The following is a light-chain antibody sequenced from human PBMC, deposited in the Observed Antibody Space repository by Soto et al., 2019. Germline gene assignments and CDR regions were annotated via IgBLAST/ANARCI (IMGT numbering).Light chain of an antibody. V-gene: IGLV1-40*01. Sequence: QSALTQPPSVSGAPGQRVTISCTGSSSNIGAGYEVHWYQQLPGTAPKLLIYGNSNRPSGVPDRFSGSKSGTSASLAITGLQAEDEADYYCQSYDSSLSALYVFGTGTKVTAL. CDR2: GNS. CDR1: SSNIGAGYE. J-gene: IGLJ1*01. CDR3: QSYDSSLSALYV.